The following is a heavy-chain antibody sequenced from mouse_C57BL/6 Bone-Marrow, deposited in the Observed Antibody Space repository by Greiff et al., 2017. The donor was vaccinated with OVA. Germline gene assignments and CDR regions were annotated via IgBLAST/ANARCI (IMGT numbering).Heavy chain of an antibody. D-gene: IGHD1-1*02. J-gene: IGHJ2*01. CDR3: ARRAVEFTFFDY. Sequence: DVKLVESGGGLVQPGGSLKLSCAASGFTFSDYYMYWVRQTPEKRLEWVAYISNGGGSTYYPDTVKGRFTISRDNAKNTLYLQMSRLKSEDTAMYYCARRAVEFTFFDYWGQGTTLTVSS. CDR2: ISNGGGST. V-gene: IGHV5-12*01. CDR1: GFTFSDYY.